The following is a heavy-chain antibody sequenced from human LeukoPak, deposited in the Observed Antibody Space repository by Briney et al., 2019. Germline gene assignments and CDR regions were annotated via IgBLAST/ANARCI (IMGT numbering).Heavy chain of an antibody. D-gene: IGHD5-18*01. CDR2: ISYDGSNK. CDR3: ANGRYVDTAMVDRVYFPQ. Sequence: PGRSLRLSCAASGFTFSSYGMHWVRQAPGQGLEWVAVISYDGSNKYYADSVKGRFTISRDNSKNTLYLQMNSLRAEDTAVYYCANGRYVDTAMVDRVYFPQWGQGPLVSVSS. V-gene: IGHV3-30*18. CDR1: GFTFSSYG. J-gene: IGHJ1*01.